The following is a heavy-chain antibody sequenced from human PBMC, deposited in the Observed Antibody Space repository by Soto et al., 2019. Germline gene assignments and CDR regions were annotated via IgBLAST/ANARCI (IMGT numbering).Heavy chain of an antibody. J-gene: IGHJ4*02. Sequence: SGFTFSRDGMRWVRQAPGKGLEWVSLITDNGGSTYFADSVKGRFTISRDNTKNTLFLQMNSLRAEDTAVYYCAKERATTTAFDYWGQGALVTVSS. CDR2: ITDNGGST. D-gene: IGHD4-17*01. CDR3: AKERATTTAFDY. V-gene: IGHV3-23*01. CDR1: GFTFSRDG.